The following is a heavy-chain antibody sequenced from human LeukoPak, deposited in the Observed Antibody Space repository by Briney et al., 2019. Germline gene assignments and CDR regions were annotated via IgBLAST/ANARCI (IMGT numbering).Heavy chain of an antibody. V-gene: IGHV3-30*03. CDR1: GFTFSSYS. CDR3: ARDPEVDVLRYFDWPSSFESYGMDV. D-gene: IGHD3-9*01. CDR2: ISYDGSNK. Sequence: GGSLRLSCAASGFTFSSYSMNWVRQAPGKGLEWVAVISYDGSNKYYADSVKGRFTISRDNSKNTLYLQMNSLRAEDTAVYYCARDPEVDVLRYFDWPSSFESYGMDVWGQGTTVTVSS. J-gene: IGHJ6*02.